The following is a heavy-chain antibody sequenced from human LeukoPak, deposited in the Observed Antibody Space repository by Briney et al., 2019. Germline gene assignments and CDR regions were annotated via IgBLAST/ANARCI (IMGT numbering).Heavy chain of an antibody. D-gene: IGHD5-18*01. Sequence: GGSLRLSCAVSGXTFSSYGMHWVRQAPGKGLEWVAVISYDGTNKYYAASVNGRFTISRDNSKNMLYLQMNSLRAEDTAVYYCAKDRAASGGNNYGTRGYFDYWGQGTLVTVSS. J-gene: IGHJ4*02. CDR3: AKDRAASGGNNYGTRGYFDY. V-gene: IGHV3-30*18. CDR2: ISYDGTNK. CDR1: GXTFSSYG.